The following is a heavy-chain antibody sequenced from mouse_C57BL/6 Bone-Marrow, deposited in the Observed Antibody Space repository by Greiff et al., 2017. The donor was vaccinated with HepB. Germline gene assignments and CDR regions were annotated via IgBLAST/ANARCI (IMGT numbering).Heavy chain of an antibody. V-gene: IGHV14-4*01. J-gene: IGHJ4*01. CDR2: IDPENGDT. CDR1: GFNFKDDY. Sequence: VQLKQSGAELVRPGASVKMSCTASGFNFKDDYMHWVKQRPEQGLEWIGWIDPENGDTEYASKFQGKATITADTSSNTAYLELSSLTSEDTAVYYCKPFDDMDDWGQGTSVTVSS. CDR3: KPFDDMDD. D-gene: IGHD6-1*01.